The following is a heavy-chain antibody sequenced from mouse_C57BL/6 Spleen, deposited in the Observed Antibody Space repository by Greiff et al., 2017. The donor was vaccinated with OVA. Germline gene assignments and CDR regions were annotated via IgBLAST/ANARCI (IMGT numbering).Heavy chain of an antibody. V-gene: IGHV1-55*01. CDR3: ARITPVSRGFAY. CDR2: IYPGSGST. D-gene: IGHD1-1*01. Sequence: QVQLQQPGAELVKPGASVKLSCKASGYTFTSYWITWVKQRPGQCLEWIGDIYPGSGSTNYNEKFKSKATLTVDTSSSTAYLQLSSLTSEDSAVYYCARITPVSRGFAYWGQGTLGTVSA. J-gene: IGHJ3*01. CDR1: GYTFTSYW.